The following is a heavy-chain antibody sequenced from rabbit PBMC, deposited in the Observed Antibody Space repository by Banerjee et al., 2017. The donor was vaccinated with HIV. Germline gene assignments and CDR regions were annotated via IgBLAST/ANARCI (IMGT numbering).Heavy chain of an antibody. CDR1: GIDFSNYYY. D-gene: IGHD4-2*01. Sequence: QEQLVESGGGLVQPEGSLTLTCIASGIDFSNYYYMCWVHQAPGKGLEWIGCIDTGSGGSTYYASWAKGRFTISKTSSTTVTLQMTNLTAADTATYFCARDVAGREDFNLWGQGTLVTV. V-gene: IGHV1S45*01. CDR3: ARDVAGREDFNL. J-gene: IGHJ4*01. CDR2: IDTGSGGST.